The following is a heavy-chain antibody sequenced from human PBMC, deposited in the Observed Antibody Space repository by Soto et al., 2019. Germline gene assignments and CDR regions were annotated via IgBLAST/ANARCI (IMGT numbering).Heavy chain of an antibody. J-gene: IGHJ5*02. CDR3: AKDRGTNYYDSSGYYRA. Sequence: RLSCAASGFTFSSYAMSWVRQAPGKGLEWVSAISGSGGSTYYADSVKGRFTISRDNSKNTLYLQMNSLRAEDTAVYYCAKDRGTNYYDSSGYYRAWGQGTLVTVSS. D-gene: IGHD3-22*01. V-gene: IGHV3-23*01. CDR2: ISGSGGST. CDR1: GFTFSSYA.